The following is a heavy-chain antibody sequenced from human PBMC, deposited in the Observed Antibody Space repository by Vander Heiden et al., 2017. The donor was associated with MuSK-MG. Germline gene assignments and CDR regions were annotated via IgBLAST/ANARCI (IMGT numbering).Heavy chain of an antibody. J-gene: IGHJ4*02. D-gene: IGHD5-12*01. CDR1: GFTFSNYP. CDR2: ISYDGSNK. V-gene: IGHV3-30-3*01. CDR3: ARPGDSGYDYQLSYFDC. Sequence: QVQLVESGGGVVQPGRSRRLSCAASGFTFSNYPMHWVRQAPGKGLEWVAVISYDGSNKYYADSVKGRFTISRDNSKNTLWLQMNSLRAQDTAVYYCARPGDSGYDYQLSYFDCWGQGTLVFVSS.